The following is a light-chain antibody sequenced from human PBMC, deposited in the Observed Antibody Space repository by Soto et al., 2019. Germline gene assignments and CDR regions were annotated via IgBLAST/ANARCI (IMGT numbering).Light chain of an antibody. CDR1: SSDVGGYNY. J-gene: IGLJ2*01. V-gene: IGLV2-14*01. CDR3: CSYAGSSTVV. CDR2: VVS. Sequence: QSALAQPTSVSGSPGQSIAISCTGTSSDVGGYNYVSWHQQHPGKAPKVLISVVSNRPSGVSNRFSGSKSGNTASLTISGLQAEDEADYYCCSYAGSSTVVFGGGTKLTVL.